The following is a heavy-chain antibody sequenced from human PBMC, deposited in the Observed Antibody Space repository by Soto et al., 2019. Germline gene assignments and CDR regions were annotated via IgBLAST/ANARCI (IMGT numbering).Heavy chain of an antibody. CDR1: GYSFTSYW. D-gene: IGHD3-10*01. V-gene: IGHV5-51*01. CDR2: IYPGDSDT. CDR3: ARITMVRGARYNWFDP. J-gene: IGHJ5*02. Sequence: GESLKISCKGSGYSFTSYWIGWVRQMPGKGLEWMGIIYPGDSDTRYSPSFQGQVTISADKSISTAYLQWSSLKASDTAMYYCARITMVRGARYNWFDPWGQGTLVTVSS.